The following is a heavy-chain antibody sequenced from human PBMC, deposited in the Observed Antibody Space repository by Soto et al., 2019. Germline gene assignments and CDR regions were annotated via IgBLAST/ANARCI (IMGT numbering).Heavy chain of an antibody. CDR3: ARDGEFSLWGSYYPTTNAFDI. D-gene: IGHD3-16*01. J-gene: IGHJ3*02. V-gene: IGHV1-18*01. CDR1: GYTFTSYG. CDR2: ISAYNGNT. Sequence: ASVKVSCKASGYTFTSYGISWVRQAPGQGLEWMGWISAYNGNTNYAQKLQGRVTMTTDTSTSTAYMELRSLRSDDTAVYYCARDGEFSLWGSYYPTTNAFDIWGQGTMVTVSS.